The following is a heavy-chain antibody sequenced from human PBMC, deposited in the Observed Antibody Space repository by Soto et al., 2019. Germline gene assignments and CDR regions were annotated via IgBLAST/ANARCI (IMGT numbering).Heavy chain of an antibody. CDR2: TNTGGTT. D-gene: IGHD1-26*01. CDR1: GFTVNSDY. CDR3: TKGAGLILAD. V-gene: IGHV3-53*02. J-gene: IGHJ6*02. Sequence: EVQVLATGGGLIQPGGSLRLSCAASGFTVNSDYMSWVRQAPGEGLQWVSITNTGGTTYYADSVKGRFIVSRDNSKNTLYLQMNRLRADATAVYYCTKGAGLILADWGQGTTVSVSS.